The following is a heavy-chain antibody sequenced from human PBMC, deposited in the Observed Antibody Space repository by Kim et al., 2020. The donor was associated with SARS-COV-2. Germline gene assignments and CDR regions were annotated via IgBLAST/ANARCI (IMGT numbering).Heavy chain of an antibody. J-gene: IGHJ4*02. D-gene: IGHD3-3*01. Sequence: GGSLRLSCAASGFNFSSYWMSWVRQAPGKGLEWVANIKQDGSEKYYVDSVKGRFTISRDNAKNSLYLQMNSLRAEDMAVYYCARGSGGITIFGVVILTALDYWGQGTLFTVSS. V-gene: IGHV3-7*01. CDR3: ARGSGGITIFGVVILTALDY. CDR2: IKQDGSEK. CDR1: GFNFSSYW.